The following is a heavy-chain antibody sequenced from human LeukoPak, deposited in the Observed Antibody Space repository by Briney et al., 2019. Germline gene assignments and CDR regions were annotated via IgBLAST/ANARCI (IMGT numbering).Heavy chain of an antibody. CDR2: ISSSSSFI. V-gene: IGHV3-21*01. J-gene: IGHJ4*02. CDR1: GFTFSSYS. D-gene: IGHD1-26*01. Sequence: GGSLRLSCAASGFTFSSYSMNWVRQAPGKGLEWVSSISSSSSFIYYADSVKGRFTISRDNAKNSLYLQMNSLRAEDTAVYYCAREGGIVGATFFDYWGQGTLVTVSS. CDR3: AREGGIVGATFFDY.